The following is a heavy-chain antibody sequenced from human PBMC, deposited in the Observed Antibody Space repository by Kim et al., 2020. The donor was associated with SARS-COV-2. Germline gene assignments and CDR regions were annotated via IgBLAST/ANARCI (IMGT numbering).Heavy chain of an antibody. V-gene: IGHV3-23*01. Sequence: GGSLRLSCAASGFTFSSYAMSWVRQAPGKGLEWVSAISGSGGSTYYADSVKGRFTISRDNSKNTLYLQMNSLRAEDTAVYYCAKDSPSITMIVVVITFAFDIWGQGTMVTVSS. CDR3: AKDSPSITMIVVVITFAFDI. CDR1: GFTFSSYA. J-gene: IGHJ3*02. D-gene: IGHD3-22*01. CDR2: ISGSGGST.